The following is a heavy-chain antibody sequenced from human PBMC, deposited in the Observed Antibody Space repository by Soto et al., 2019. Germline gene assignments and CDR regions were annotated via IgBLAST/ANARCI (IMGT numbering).Heavy chain of an antibody. V-gene: IGHV4-34*01. CDR2: INHRGST. Sequence: QVQLQQWGAGLLKPSETLSLTCAVYGGSFSGYYWSWIRQPPGKGLEWIGEINHRGSTNYNPSLKSRVTISVDTSKNQFSLKLSSVTAADTAVYYCARSRGYSGYVFDYWGQGTLVTVSS. D-gene: IGHD5-12*01. CDR3: ARSRGYSGYVFDY. J-gene: IGHJ4*02. CDR1: GGSFSGYY.